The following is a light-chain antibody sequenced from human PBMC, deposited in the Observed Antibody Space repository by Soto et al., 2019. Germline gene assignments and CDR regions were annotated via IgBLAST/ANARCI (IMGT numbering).Light chain of an antibody. CDR1: SSDVGNYNL. CDR3: CSYAGSRTLV. CDR2: EGS. J-gene: IGLJ2*01. Sequence: QSALTQPASVSGSPGQSITISCTGTSSDVGNYNLVSWYQQHPGKAPKLMIYEGSKWPSGVSNRFSGSKSGNTASLTISGLQAEDEADYYCCSYAGSRTLVFGGGPKVTVL. V-gene: IGLV2-23*01.